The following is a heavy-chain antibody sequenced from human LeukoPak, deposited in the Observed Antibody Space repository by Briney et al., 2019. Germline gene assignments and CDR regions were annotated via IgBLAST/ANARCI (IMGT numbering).Heavy chain of an antibody. D-gene: IGHD1-26*01. Sequence: PGGSLRLSCAASEFTVSSNYMSWVRQAPGKGLEWVSVIFGGGSTYYADSVKGRFTISRDDSKNTLYLLMDTLRVEDTAVYYCARGGAGRVYYFDYWGQGTPVTVSS. V-gene: IGHV3-66*01. CDR1: EFTVSSNY. CDR2: IFGGGST. CDR3: ARGGAGRVYYFDY. J-gene: IGHJ4*02.